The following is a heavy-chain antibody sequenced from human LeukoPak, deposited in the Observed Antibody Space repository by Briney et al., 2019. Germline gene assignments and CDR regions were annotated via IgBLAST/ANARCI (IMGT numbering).Heavy chain of an antibody. J-gene: IGHJ3*02. CDR3: ARRLYSSSWSHDAFDI. Sequence: PSETLSLTCTVSGGSISSYYWSWIRQPPGKGLEWIGYIYYSGSTNYNPSLKSRVTISVDTSKNQFSLKLSSVTAADTAVYYCARRLYSSSWSHDAFDIWGQGTMVTVSS. D-gene: IGHD6-13*01. CDR2: IYYSGST. CDR1: GGSISSYY. V-gene: IGHV4-59*08.